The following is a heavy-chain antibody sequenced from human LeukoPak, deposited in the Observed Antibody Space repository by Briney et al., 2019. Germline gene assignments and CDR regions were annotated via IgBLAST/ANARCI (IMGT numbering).Heavy chain of an antibody. CDR2: ISWNSGSI. CDR3: AKDISRRYGSESYLQYFQH. V-gene: IGHV3-9*03. J-gene: IGHJ1*01. CDR1: GFTFDDYA. Sequence: GRSLRLSCAASGFTFDDYAMHWVRQAPGKGLEWVSGISWNSGSIGYADSVKGRFTISRDNAKNSLYLQMNSLRAEDMALYYCAKDISRRYGSESYLQYFQHWGQGTLVTVSS. D-gene: IGHD3-10*01.